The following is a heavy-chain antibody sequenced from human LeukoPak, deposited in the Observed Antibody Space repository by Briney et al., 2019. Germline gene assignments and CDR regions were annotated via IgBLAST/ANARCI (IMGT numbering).Heavy chain of an antibody. CDR2: IYSDGST. J-gene: IGHJ4*02. CDR1: GFTVSSYY. CDR3: ARMSTVATYFDY. Sequence: GGSLRLSCAASGFTVSSYYMSWVRQAPGKGLEWVAVIYSDGSTYYAAPVKGRVTISRDNSKNTLYLQMNSLRAEDTAVYYCARMSTVATYFDYWGQGTLVTVSS. V-gene: IGHV3-66*02. D-gene: IGHD4-11*01.